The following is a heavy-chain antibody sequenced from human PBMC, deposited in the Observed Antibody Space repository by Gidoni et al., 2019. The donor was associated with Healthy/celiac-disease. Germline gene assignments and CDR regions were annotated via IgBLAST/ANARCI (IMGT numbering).Heavy chain of an antibody. CDR2: IFSNDEK. D-gene: IGHD1-26*01. CDR3: ERIRRGGSYLWGEMNWFDP. J-gene: IGHJ5*02. V-gene: IGHV2-26*01. CDR1: GFSLSNASMG. Sequence: HVTLKESGPVLVKPTETLTLTCTVSGFSLSNASMGVSWIRQPPGKALEWLAHIFSNDEKSYSTSLKSRITISKETSKSKVVRTMKNMEPVDTATYYGERIRRGGSYLWGEMNWFDPWGQGTLVTVSS.